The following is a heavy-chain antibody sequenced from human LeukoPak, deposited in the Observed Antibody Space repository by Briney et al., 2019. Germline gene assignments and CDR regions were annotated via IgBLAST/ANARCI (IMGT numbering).Heavy chain of an antibody. V-gene: IGHV3-7*01. CDR3: ARVVDGCSFDY. J-gene: IGHJ4*02. CDR2: IKQDESEK. CDR1: GFTFSGYW. Sequence: PGGSLRLSCAAPGFTFSGYWMTWVRQAPGKGLEWVTNIKQDESEKYYVDSVKGRFTVSRDNARNLLYLQMNSLRADDTAVYYCARVVDGCSFDYWGRGTLVTVSS. D-gene: IGHD4/OR15-4a*01.